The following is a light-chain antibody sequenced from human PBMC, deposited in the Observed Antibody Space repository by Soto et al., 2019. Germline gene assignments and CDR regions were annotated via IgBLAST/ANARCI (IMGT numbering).Light chain of an antibody. CDR3: DQYGSSPRT. V-gene: IGKV3-20*01. J-gene: IGKJ1*01. CDR2: GMS. Sequence: EIVLTQSPGSLSLSPGERATLSCRASQSIDDIYFAWYQQKPGQAPGPLIDGMSIRATGIADRFSGSGSGTEFTLTILSLEPEDFAVYYCDQYGSSPRTFGRGNRVEVK. CDR1: QSIDDIY.